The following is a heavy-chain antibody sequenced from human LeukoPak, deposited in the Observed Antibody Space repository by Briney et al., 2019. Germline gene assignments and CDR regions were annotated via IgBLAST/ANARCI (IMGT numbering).Heavy chain of an antibody. CDR1: GFTFSSYG. D-gene: IGHD1-26*01. Sequence: PGGSLRLSCAASGFTFSSYGMHWVRQAPGKGLEWVAFIRYDGSNKYYADSVKGRFTISRDNSKNTLYLQMNSLRAEDTAVYYCARDPQAYSGSPDAFDIWGQGTMVTVSS. CDR2: IRYDGSNK. V-gene: IGHV3-30*02. J-gene: IGHJ3*02. CDR3: ARDPQAYSGSPDAFDI.